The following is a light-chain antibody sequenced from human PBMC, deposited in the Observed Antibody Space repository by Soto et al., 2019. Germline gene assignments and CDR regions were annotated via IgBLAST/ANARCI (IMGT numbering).Light chain of an antibody. V-gene: IGLV1-51*01. J-gene: IGLJ1*01. CDR1: RSNIGRNS. Sequence: QSVLTQPPSVSAAPGQKVTISCSESRSNIGRNSVSWYQQVPGTAPKLLIYDNHKRPSGIPDRFSGSKSGTSATLAITGLQSGDEADYYCGTWDSSLSAYVFGNGTKLTVL. CDR2: DNH. CDR3: GTWDSSLSAYV.